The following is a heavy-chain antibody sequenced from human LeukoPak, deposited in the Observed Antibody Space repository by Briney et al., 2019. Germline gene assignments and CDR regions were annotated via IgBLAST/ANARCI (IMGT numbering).Heavy chain of an antibody. CDR1: GGTFSSYA. CDR2: IIPIFGIA. CDR3: ARSPDRVVPAAIRYFQH. J-gene: IGHJ1*01. Sequence: GSSVKVSCKASGGTFSSYAISWVRQATGRGLEWMGRIIPIFGIANYAQKFQGRVTITADKSTSTAYMELSSLRSEDTAVYYCARSPDRVVPAAIRYFQHWGQGTLVTVSS. V-gene: IGHV1-69*04. D-gene: IGHD2-2*02.